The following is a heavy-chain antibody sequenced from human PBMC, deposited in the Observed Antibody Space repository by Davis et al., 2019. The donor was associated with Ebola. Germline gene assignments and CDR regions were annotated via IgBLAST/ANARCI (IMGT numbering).Heavy chain of an antibody. CDR2: MNLNNGYT. Sequence: ASVKVSCKASGYTLSNYDINWVRQATGKGLEWMGWMNLNNGYTGYAQKFQGRVTMTRSTSKTTAYMDLSSLRSDDTAVYYCARGGGRLGLVSMDVWGQGTTVTVSS. J-gene: IGHJ6*02. V-gene: IGHV1-8*01. CDR1: GYTLSNYD. D-gene: IGHD2-21*01. CDR3: ARGGGRLGLVSMDV.